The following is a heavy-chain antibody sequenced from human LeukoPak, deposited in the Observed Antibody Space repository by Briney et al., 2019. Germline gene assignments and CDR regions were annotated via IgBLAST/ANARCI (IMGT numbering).Heavy chain of an antibody. J-gene: IGHJ4*02. CDR3: ARQRSGFDY. CDR2: IYYSGST. Sequence: SETLSLTCTVSGGSISSSSYYWGWIRQPPGKGLEWIGSIYYSGSTYYNPSLKSRVTISVDTSKNQFSLKLSSVTAADTAVYYCARQRSGFDYWGQGTLVTVSS. D-gene: IGHD4-17*01. V-gene: IGHV4-39*07. CDR1: GGSISSSSYY.